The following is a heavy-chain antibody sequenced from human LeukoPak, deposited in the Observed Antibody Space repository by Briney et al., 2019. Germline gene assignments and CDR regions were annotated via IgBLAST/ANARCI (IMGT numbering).Heavy chain of an antibody. D-gene: IGHD4-17*01. CDR3: ATTPGDYGDYNFSDY. J-gene: IGHJ4*02. V-gene: IGHV4-34*01. Sequence: SETLSLTCAVYGGHFSAYYWNWIRQSPGKGLEWIGEINHSGSTNYNPSLKSRVTISGDPSKNQFSLKLSSVTAADTAVYYCATTPGDYGDYNFSDYWGQGTLVTVSS. CDR2: INHSGST. CDR1: GGHFSAYY.